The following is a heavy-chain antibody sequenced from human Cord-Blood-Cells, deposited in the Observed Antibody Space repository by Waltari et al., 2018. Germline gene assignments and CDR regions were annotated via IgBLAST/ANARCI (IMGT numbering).Heavy chain of an antibody. Sequence: EVQLVQSGAEVKKPGESLKISCKGSGYSFTSYWIGWGGQMPGKGREWMGIIYPGDSDTRYSPSFQGQVTISADKSISTAYLQWSSLKASDTAMYYCARHGDRLVVAEYYYYMDVWGKGTTVTVSS. CDR1: GYSFTSYW. V-gene: IGHV5-51*01. CDR3: ARHGDRLVVAEYYYYMDV. D-gene: IGHD3-22*01. J-gene: IGHJ6*03. CDR2: IYPGDSDT.